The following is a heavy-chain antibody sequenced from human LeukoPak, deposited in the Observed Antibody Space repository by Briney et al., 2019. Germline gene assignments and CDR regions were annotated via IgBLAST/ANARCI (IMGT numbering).Heavy chain of an antibody. D-gene: IGHD1-1*01. J-gene: IGHJ4*02. CDR2: IKEDGSEK. Sequence: GGSLRLSCAGSGFTFSTFWMSWVRQAPGKGLEWVANIKEDGSEKYYVDSMKGRFTVSRDNAKNSLYLQMDSLRAEDTAVYYCARGGTFVSDYWAREPWSPSPQ. CDR3: ARGGTFVSDY. V-gene: IGHV3-7*01. CDR1: GFTFSTFW.